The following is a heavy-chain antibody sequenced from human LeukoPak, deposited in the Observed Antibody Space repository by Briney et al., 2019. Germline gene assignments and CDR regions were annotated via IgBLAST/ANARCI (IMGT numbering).Heavy chain of an antibody. CDR2: ISASGHST. V-gene: IGHV3-23*01. Sequence: PGGSLRLSCAASGFTFNNYAMSWVRQAPGKGLQWVSGISASGHSTYYADSVKGRFTISRDNSKNTLYLQMNSLRAEDTAIYFCGKSIYYDSSNYPDAFDIWGQGTMVTVSS. CDR3: GKSIYYDSSNYPDAFDI. CDR1: GFTFNNYA. D-gene: IGHD3-22*01. J-gene: IGHJ3*02.